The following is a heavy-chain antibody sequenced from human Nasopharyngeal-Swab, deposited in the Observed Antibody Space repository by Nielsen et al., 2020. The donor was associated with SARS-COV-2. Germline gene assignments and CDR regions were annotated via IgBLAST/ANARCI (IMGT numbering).Heavy chain of an antibody. CDR2: IYHSGST. Sequence: SETLSLTCTVSGYSISSGYYWGVIRQPPGKGLGWIGSIYHSGSTYYNPSLKSRVTISVDTSKNQFSLKLSSVTAADTAVYYCARGRIVVVPAARVGSNWFDPWGQGTLVTVSS. CDR3: ARGRIVVVPAARVGSNWFDP. V-gene: IGHV4-38-2*02. D-gene: IGHD2-2*01. J-gene: IGHJ5*02. CDR1: GYSISSGYY.